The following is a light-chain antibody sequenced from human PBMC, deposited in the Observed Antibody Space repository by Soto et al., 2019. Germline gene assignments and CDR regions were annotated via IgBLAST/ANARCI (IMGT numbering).Light chain of an antibody. CDR3: SSYTSSTAYI. J-gene: IGLJ1*01. Sequence: QSALTQPAPVSGSPGQSITISCTGTSSDVGGYNYVSWYQHHPGKAPKLMIYLVSGRPSGVSDRFSGSKSGNTASLIISGLQAEDEADYYCSSYTSSTAYIFGTGTKVTVL. CDR2: LVS. V-gene: IGLV2-14*03. CDR1: SSDVGGYNY.